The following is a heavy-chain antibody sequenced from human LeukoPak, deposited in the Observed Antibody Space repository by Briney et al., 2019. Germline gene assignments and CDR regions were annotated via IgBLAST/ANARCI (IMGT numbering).Heavy chain of an antibody. CDR3: AKAYYYDSSGYLVY. Sequence: PGRSLRLSCAASGFTFSSHGMHWVRQAPGKGLEWVAVISYDGSNKYYADSVKGRFTISRDNSKNTLYLQMNSLRAEDTAVYYCAKAYYYDSSGYLVYWGQGTLVTVSS. J-gene: IGHJ4*02. V-gene: IGHV3-30*18. CDR1: GFTFSSHG. D-gene: IGHD3-22*01. CDR2: ISYDGSNK.